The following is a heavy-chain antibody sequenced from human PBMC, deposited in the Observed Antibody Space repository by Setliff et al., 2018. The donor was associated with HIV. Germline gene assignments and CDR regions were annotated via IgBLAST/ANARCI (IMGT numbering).Heavy chain of an antibody. CDR1: GYSISSGHY. CDR2: IYYSGTT. D-gene: IGHD3-3*01. J-gene: IGHJ5*02. CDR3: ARDRRSIFGVDTKNWFDP. V-gene: IGHV4-38-2*02. Sequence: SETLSLTCAVSGYSISSGHYWGWIRQPPGKGLEWIGSIYYSGTTNYNTSLKSRVTISGDTSKMQFSLKLSSVTAADTAVYYCARDRRSIFGVDTKNWFDPWGQGTLVTVSS.